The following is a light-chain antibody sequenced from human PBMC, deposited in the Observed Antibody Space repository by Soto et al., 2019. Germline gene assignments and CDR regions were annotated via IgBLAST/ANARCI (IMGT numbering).Light chain of an antibody. CDR1: SSNIGAGYD. J-gene: IGLJ7*01. CDR2: GNS. V-gene: IGLV1-40*01. Sequence: QSVLTQPPSVSGAPGQRVTISCTGSSSNIGAGYDVHWYQQLPGTAPKLLIYGNSNRPSGVPDRFSGSKSGTSASLAITGLQAEDEADYYCQAYDSRLSWVVGGGTQLTVL. CDR3: QAYDSRLSWV.